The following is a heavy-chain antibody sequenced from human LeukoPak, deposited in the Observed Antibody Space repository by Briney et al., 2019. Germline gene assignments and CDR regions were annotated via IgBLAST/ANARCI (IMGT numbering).Heavy chain of an antibody. CDR3: AREWEGEGGILDY. V-gene: IGHV1-2*02. J-gene: IGHJ4*02. Sequence: GASVKVSCKASGYTFTGYYMHWVRQAPGQGLEWMGWINPNSGGTNYAQKFQGRVTMTRDTSISTAYMELSRLRSDDTAVYYCAREWEGEGGILDYWGQGTLVTVSS. D-gene: IGHD1-26*01. CDR2: INPNSGGT. CDR1: GYTFTGYY.